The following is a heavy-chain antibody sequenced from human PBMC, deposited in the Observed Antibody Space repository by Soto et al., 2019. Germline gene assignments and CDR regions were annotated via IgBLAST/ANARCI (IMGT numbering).Heavy chain of an antibody. J-gene: IGHJ6*02. CDR1: GGSFSGYY. CDR3: ARGGTIFWGYYYGMGV. Sequence: SETLSLTCAVYGGSFSGYYWSWIRQPPGKGLEWIGEINHSGSTNYNPSLKSRVTISVDTSKNQFSLKLSSVTAADTAVYYCARGGTIFWGYYYGMGVWGQGTTVTVSS. V-gene: IGHV4-34*01. D-gene: IGHD3-9*01. CDR2: INHSGST.